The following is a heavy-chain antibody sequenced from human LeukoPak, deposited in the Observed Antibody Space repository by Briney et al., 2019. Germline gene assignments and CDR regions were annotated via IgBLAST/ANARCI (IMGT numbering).Heavy chain of an antibody. D-gene: IGHD6-19*01. CDR3: GRGDPLAVAAASDY. V-gene: IGHV1-18*01. J-gene: IGHJ4*02. CDR1: GYTLTNYG. CDR2: ISNYDGKT. Sequence: ASVKVSCKASGYTLTNYGFNWVRQAPGQGLEWVAWISNYDGKTDYAQKFQGRVTLSTDTSTSIAYMDLRSLISDDTAVYYCGRGDPLAVAAASDYWGQGTLVTVSS.